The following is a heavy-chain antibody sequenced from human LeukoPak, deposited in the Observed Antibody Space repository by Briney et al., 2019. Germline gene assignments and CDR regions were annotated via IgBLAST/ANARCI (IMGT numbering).Heavy chain of an antibody. Sequence: SVTVSCKASGGTFSSYAISWVRQAPGQGLEWMGRIIPILGIANYAQKFQGRVTITADKSTSTAYMELSSLRSEDTAVYYCASIFIAVAGTVGYYYYVMDVWAKGPRSPSP. V-gene: IGHV1-69*04. CDR2: IIPILGIA. CDR1: GGTFSSYA. CDR3: ASIFIAVAGTVGYYYYVMDV. J-gene: IGHJ6*02. D-gene: IGHD6-19*01.